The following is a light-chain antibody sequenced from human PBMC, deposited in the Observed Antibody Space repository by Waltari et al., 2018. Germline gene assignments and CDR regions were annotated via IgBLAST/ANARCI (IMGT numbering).Light chain of an antibody. J-gene: IGKJ4*01. V-gene: IGKV1-8*01. CDR3: QQYYSYPRT. Sequence: AIRITQSPSSLSASTGDRVTITCRASQGISSYLAWYQQKPGKAPKLLSYAASTLQSGVPSRFSGSGSGTDFTLTISCLQSEDFATYYCQQYYSYPRTFGGGTKVEIK. CDR1: QGISSY. CDR2: AAS.